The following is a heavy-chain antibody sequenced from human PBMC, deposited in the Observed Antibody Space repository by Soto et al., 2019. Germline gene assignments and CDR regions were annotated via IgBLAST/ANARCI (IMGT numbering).Heavy chain of an antibody. CDR1: GGTFSSYA. CDR3: ARDWGTCSSTSCPYYYYYGMDV. Sequence: ASVKVSCKASGGTFSSYAISWVRQAPGQGLEWMGGIIPIFGTANYAQKFQGRVTITADKSTSTAYMELSSLRSEDTAVYYCARDWGTCSSTSCPYYYYYGMDVWGQGTTVTVSS. J-gene: IGHJ6*02. V-gene: IGHV1-69*06. D-gene: IGHD2-2*01. CDR2: IIPIFGTA.